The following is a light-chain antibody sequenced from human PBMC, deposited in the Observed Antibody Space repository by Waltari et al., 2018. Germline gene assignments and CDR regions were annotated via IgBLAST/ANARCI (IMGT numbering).Light chain of an antibody. CDR2: AAS. J-gene: IGKJ1*01. Sequence: DIQMTQSPSSLSASVGDRVTISCRASQSISTYLNWYQQKPGQAPKVLIYAASSLQSGVPSRFSGSGSGTDFTLTISGLQLEDFATYYCQQSHSTPRTFGQGTKVEIK. CDR3: QQSHSTPRT. CDR1: QSISTY. V-gene: IGKV1-39*01.